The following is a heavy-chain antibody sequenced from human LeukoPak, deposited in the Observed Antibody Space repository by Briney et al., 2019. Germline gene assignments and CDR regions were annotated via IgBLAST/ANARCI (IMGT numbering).Heavy chain of an antibody. CDR1: GFTFSSYG. Sequence: PGGSLRLSCAASGFTFSSYGMHWVRQAPGKGLEWVAFIRYDGSNKYYADSVKGRFTIPRDNSKNTLSLQMNSMRAEDKVVYYCAKDEYCSSTSCYTGGGAWNWFDPWGQGTLVTVSS. CDR2: IRYDGSNK. CDR3: AKDEYCSSTSCYTGGGAWNWFDP. J-gene: IGHJ5*02. V-gene: IGHV3-30*02. D-gene: IGHD2-2*02.